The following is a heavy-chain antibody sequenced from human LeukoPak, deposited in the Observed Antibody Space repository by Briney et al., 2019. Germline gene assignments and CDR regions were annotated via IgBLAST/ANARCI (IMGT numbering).Heavy chain of an antibody. CDR2: INHSGST. CDR1: GGSFSGYY. Sequence: SETLSLTCAVYGGSFSGYYWSWIRQPPGKGLEWIGEINHSGSTNYNPSLKSRVTISVDTSKNQFSLKLSSVTAADTAVYYCARGLVPPGTNYGREYYFDYWGQGTLVTVSS. D-gene: IGHD3-10*01. V-gene: IGHV4-34*01. CDR3: ARGLVPPGTNYGREYYFDY. J-gene: IGHJ4*02.